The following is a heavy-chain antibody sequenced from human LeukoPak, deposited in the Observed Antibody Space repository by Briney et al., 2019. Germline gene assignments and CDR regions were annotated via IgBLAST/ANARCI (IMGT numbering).Heavy chain of an antibody. J-gene: IGHJ4*02. CDR2: ISSGSSTI. D-gene: IGHD3-22*01. CDR3: ARDPPLYYDSSGTFDY. Sequence: GSLRLSCAASGFTFSSYSMNWVRQAPGKGLEWVSYISSGSSTIYYADSVKGRFTISRDNAKNSLYLQMNSLRDEDTAVYYCARDPPLYYDSSGTFDYWGQGTLVTVSS. CDR1: GFTFSSYS. V-gene: IGHV3-48*02.